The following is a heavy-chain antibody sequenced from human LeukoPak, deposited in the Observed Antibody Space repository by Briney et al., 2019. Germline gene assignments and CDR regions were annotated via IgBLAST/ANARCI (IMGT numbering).Heavy chain of an antibody. CDR1: GGSIRGYY. CDR3: ARVFDSGSQAYFYYMDV. Sequence: SQTLSLTCNVSGGSIRGYYWSWIRQPPGKGLEWIGYIYSSGSTNYNPSLKSRVTMSVDTPKNQFSLKVSSVTAADTAVYYCARVFDSGSQAYFYYMDVWGKGTTVTISS. CDR2: IYSSGST. J-gene: IGHJ6*03. D-gene: IGHD3-10*01. V-gene: IGHV4-59*01.